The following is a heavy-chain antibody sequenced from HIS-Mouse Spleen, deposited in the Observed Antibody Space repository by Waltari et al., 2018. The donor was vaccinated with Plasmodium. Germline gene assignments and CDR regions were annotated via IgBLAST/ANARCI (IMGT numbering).Heavy chain of an antibody. CDR2: ISGSGGST. CDR1: GFTFRRLA. CDR3: AKVIAARDY. Sequence: EVQLLESGGGLVQPGGSLSLSCAASGFTFRRLALSWVRQAPGKGLEWVSAISGSGGSTYYADSVKGRFTISRDNSKNTLYLQMNSLRAEDTAVYYCAKVIAARDYWGQGTLVTVSS. J-gene: IGHJ4*02. D-gene: IGHD6-25*01. V-gene: IGHV3-23*01.